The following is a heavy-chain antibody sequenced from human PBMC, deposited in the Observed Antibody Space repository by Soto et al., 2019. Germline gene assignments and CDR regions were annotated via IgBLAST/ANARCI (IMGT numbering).Heavy chain of an antibody. CDR3: ATVGYCSSTSCQTRYYYYGMDV. V-gene: IGHV3-11*01. CDR1: GFTFSDYS. J-gene: IGHJ6*02. D-gene: IGHD2-2*03. Sequence: PGGSLRLSCAASGFTFSDYSMNWVRQAPGKGLEWVSYISRSGSDIYYADSVEGRFTISRDNAKNSLFLQMNSLRAEDTAVYYCATVGYCSSTSCQTRYYYYGMDVWGQGTTVTVSS. CDR2: ISRSGSDI.